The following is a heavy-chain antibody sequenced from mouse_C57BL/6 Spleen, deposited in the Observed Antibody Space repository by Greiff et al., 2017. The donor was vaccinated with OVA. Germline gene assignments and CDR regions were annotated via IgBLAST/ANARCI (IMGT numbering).Heavy chain of an antibody. CDR2: IYPGSGST. V-gene: IGHV1-55*01. CDR1: GYTFTSYW. J-gene: IGHJ4*01. Sequence: QVQLQQPGAELVKPGASVKMSCKASGYTFTSYWITWVKQGPGQGLEWIGDIYPGSGSTNYNEKFKSKATLTVDTSSSTAYVQLSSLTSEDSAVYYCARLMVTTGYYAMDYWGQGTSVTVSS. D-gene: IGHD2-2*01. CDR3: ARLMVTTGYYAMDY.